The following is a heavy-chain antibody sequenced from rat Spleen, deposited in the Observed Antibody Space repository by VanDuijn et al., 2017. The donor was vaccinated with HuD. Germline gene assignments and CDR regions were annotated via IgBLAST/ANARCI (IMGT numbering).Heavy chain of an antibody. CDR1: GFTFSNYY. CDR3: SKVLGNWFAN. D-gene: IGHD5-1*01. Sequence: EVQLVESGGGLVQPGRSLKLSCAASGFTFSNYYMAWVRQAPTKGLEWVAYISTGGGSTYYRDSVKGRFTISRDNAKSTLYLQMDSLRSEDKATYYCSKVLGNWFANWGQGTLVTVSS. V-gene: IGHV5-27*01. J-gene: IGHJ3*01. CDR2: ISTGGGST.